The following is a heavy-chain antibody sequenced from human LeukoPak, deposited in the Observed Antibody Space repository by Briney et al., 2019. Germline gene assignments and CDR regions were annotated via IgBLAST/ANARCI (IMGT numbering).Heavy chain of an antibody. J-gene: IGHJ4*02. V-gene: IGHV3-48*03. Sequence: GRSLRLSCAASGFTFSSYAMSWVRQAPGKGLEWVSYISSSGSTIYYADSVKGRFTISRDNAKNSLYLQMNSLRAEDTAVYYCARGEQWLVSYFDYWGQGTLVTVSS. CDR2: ISSSGSTI. D-gene: IGHD6-19*01. CDR3: ARGEQWLVSYFDY. CDR1: GFTFSSYA.